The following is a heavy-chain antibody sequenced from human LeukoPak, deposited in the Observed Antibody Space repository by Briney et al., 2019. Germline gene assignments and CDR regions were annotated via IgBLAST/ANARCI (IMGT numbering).Heavy chain of an antibody. D-gene: IGHD1-26*01. J-gene: IGHJ4*02. CDR3: AKNIFRIVGATAFDY. CDR2: ISGSGGST. CDR1: GFTFSSYA. Sequence: PGGSLRLSCAASGFTFSSYAMSWVRQAPGKGPEWVSAISGSGGSTYYAGSVKGRFTISRDNSKNTLYLQMNSLRAEDTAVYYCAKNIFRIVGATAFDYWGQGTLVTVSS. V-gene: IGHV3-23*01.